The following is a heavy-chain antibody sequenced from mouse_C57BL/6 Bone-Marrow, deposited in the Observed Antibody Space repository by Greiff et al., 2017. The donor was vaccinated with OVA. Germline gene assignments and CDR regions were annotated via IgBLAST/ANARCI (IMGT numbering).Heavy chain of an antibody. D-gene: IGHD2-3*01. CDR3: AGDGYYGGFAY. Sequence: EVKLQQSVAELVRPGASVKLSCTASGFTFKNTYMHWVKQRPEQGLEWIGRIDPANGNTKYAPKFQGKATITADTSSNTAYLQLSSLTSEDTAIYYCAGDGYYGGFAYWGQGTLVTVSA. CDR1: GFTFKNTY. V-gene: IGHV14-3*01. CDR2: IDPANGNT. J-gene: IGHJ3*01.